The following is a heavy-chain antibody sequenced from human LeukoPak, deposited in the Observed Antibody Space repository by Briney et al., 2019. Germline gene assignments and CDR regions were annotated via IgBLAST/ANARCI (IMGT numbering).Heavy chain of an antibody. CDR1: GGSISSYY. D-gene: IGHD3-3*01. CDR3: ARGEPYYDFWSGYYFDY. CDR2: IYYSGST. J-gene: IGHJ4*02. Sequence: PSESLSLTCTVYGGSISSYYWSWIRQPPGKGLEWIGYIYYSGSTNYNPSLKSRVTISVDTSKNQFSLKLSSVTAADTAVYYCARGEPYYDFWSGYYFDYWGQGTLVTVSS. V-gene: IGHV4-59*01.